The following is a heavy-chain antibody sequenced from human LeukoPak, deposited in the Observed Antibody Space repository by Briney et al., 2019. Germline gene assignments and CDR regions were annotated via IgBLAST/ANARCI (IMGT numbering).Heavy chain of an antibody. J-gene: IGHJ5*02. CDR1: GYTFTSYY. Sequence: GASVKVSCKASGYTFTSYYMHWVRQAPGQGLEWMGRINPSGGSTSYAQKFQGRVTMTRDTSTSTVYMELSSLRSEDTAVYYCARTRPRVVVVVAATPGLGWFDPWRQGTLVTVSS. V-gene: IGHV1-46*01. D-gene: IGHD2-15*01. CDR2: INPSGGST. CDR3: ARTRPRVVVVVAATPGLGWFDP.